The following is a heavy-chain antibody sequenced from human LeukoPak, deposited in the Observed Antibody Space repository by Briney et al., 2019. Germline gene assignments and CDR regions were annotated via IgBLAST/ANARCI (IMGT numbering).Heavy chain of an antibody. CDR3: ARDRSGWYTNYSGY. CDR1: GGTFSSYA. V-gene: IGHV1-69*13. Sequence: SVKVSCKASGGTFSSYAISWVRQAPGQGLEWMGGIIPIFGTANYAQKFQGRVTITADESTSTAYMELSSLRSEDTAVYYCARDRSGWYTNYSGYWGQGTLVTVSS. D-gene: IGHD6-19*01. CDR2: IIPIFGTA. J-gene: IGHJ4*02.